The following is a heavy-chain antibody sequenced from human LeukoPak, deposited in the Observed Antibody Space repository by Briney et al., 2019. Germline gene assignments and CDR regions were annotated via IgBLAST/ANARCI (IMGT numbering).Heavy chain of an antibody. D-gene: IGHD3-10*01. V-gene: IGHV3-30-3*01. CDR3: ARDPYRDYDGSGYYYYYYGMDV. CDR2: TSYDGSNN. Sequence: GGSLRLSCAASGFTFSNYAIHWVRQAPGKGLEWVVVTSYDGSNNYYADSVKGRFTISRDNSKNTLYLQMNSLRAEDTAVYYCARDPYRDYDGSGYYYYYYGMDVWGQGTTVTVSS. CDR1: GFTFSNYA. J-gene: IGHJ6*02.